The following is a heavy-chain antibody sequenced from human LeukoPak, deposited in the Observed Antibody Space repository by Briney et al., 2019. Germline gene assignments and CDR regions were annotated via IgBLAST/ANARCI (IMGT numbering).Heavy chain of an antibody. V-gene: IGHV4-34*01. CDR1: GGSFSGYY. D-gene: IGHD2-21*02. CDR2: INHSGST. J-gene: IGHJ5*02. CDR3: ARVTRRSWFDP. Sequence: PSETLSLTCAVYGGSFSGYYWSWIRQPPGKGLEWIGEINHSGSTNYNPSLKSRVTISVDTSKNQFSLKLSSVTAADTAVYYCARVTRRSWFDPWGQGTLVTVSS.